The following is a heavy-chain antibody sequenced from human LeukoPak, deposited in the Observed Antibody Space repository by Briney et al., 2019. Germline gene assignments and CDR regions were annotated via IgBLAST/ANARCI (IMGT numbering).Heavy chain of an antibody. D-gene: IGHD1-26*01. CDR1: GFTFSSYG. V-gene: IGHV3-30*02. Sequence: PGGSLRLSCAASGFTFSSYGMHWARQAPGKGLEWVAFIRYDGSNKYYADSVKGRFTISRDNSKNTLYLQMNSLRAEDTAVYYCAKDKWIDGSLDYWGQGTLVTVSS. CDR2: IRYDGSNK. CDR3: AKDKWIDGSLDY. J-gene: IGHJ4*02.